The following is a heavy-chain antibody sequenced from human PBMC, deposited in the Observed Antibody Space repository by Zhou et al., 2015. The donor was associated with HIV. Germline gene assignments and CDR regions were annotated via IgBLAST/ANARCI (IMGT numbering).Heavy chain of an antibody. Sequence: EVQLVESGGGLVTPGTSLRLSCEASGFTFDEFAMHWVRQRPGRGLEWVSSIGWFTFGRDTTFYADSVKGRFTISRDNAKNFLFLQMNSLGAEDMALYYCAAAPLGYFQHWGQGTLVTVSS. V-gene: IGHV3-9*03. J-gene: IGHJ1*01. D-gene: IGHD6-6*01. CDR1: GFTFDEFA. CDR3: AAAPLGYFQH. CDR2: IGWFTFGRDTT.